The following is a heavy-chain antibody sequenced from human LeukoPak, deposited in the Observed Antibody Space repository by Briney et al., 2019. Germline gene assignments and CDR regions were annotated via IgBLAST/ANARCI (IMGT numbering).Heavy chain of an antibody. CDR2: INPTSGAT. Sequence: GASVKVSCKASGYSFTDFHVHWVRQAPGQGLEWVGIINPTSGATTYAQKFQGRVTMTGDMSMSTVYMELSGLGSEDTAVYYCAREVSWTTVTTRHYFYYYMDVWGKGTTVTVSS. V-gene: IGHV1-46*01. CDR1: GYSFTDFH. CDR3: AREVSWTTVTTRHYFYYYMDV. D-gene: IGHD4-11*01. J-gene: IGHJ6*03.